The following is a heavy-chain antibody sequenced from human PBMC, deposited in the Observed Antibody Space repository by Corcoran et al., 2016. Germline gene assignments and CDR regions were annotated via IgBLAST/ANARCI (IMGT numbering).Heavy chain of an antibody. Sequence: EVKLVESGGGLVQPGGSLKLSCAASGFNLSGSAMHWVRQASGKGLEWVGRIRSKANSYATAYAASVKGRFTISRDDSKNTAYLQMNSLKSEDTAVYYCTRKGALASYDAFDIWGQGKMVTVSS. CDR3: TRKGALASYDAFDI. V-gene: IGHV3-73*02. J-gene: IGHJ3*02. CDR1: GFNLSGSA. D-gene: IGHD3-16*01. CDR2: IRSKANSYAT.